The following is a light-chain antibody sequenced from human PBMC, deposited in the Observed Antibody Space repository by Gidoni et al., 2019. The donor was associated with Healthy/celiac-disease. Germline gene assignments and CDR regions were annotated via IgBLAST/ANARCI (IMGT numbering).Light chain of an antibody. CDR1: SLRSYY. CDR2: GKN. Sequence: SSELTQDPAVSVDLGQTVRITCQGDSLRSYYASWYQQKPGQAPVLVIYGKNNRPSGIPDRFSGSSSGNTASLTITGAQAEDEADYYCNSRDSSGNHPVVFGGGTKLTVL. V-gene: IGLV3-19*01. CDR3: NSRDSSGNHPVV. J-gene: IGLJ2*01.